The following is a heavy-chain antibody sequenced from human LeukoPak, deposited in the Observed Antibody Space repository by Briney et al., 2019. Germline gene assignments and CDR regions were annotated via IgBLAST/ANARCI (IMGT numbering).Heavy chain of an antibody. Sequence: ASVKVSCKASGGTFSSYAISWVRQAPGQGLEWMGWISAYNGNTNYAQRLQGRVTMTTDTSTSTAYMELRSLRSDDTAVYYCARDRDYGDYNTQDLFVYWGQGTLVTVSS. CDR1: GGTFSSYA. CDR3: ARDRDYGDYNTQDLFVY. CDR2: ISAYNGNT. J-gene: IGHJ4*02. D-gene: IGHD4-17*01. V-gene: IGHV1-18*01.